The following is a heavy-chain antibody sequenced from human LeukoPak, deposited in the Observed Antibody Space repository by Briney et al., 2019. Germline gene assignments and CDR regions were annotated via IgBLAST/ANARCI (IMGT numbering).Heavy chain of an antibody. J-gene: IGHJ4*02. CDR1: GFTFSSYS. V-gene: IGHV3-48*01. D-gene: IGHD3-10*01. CDR3: ARAARVRGADPMRYYFDY. Sequence: GSLRLSCAASGFTFSSYSMNWVRQAPGKGLEWVSYISSSSSTIYYADSVKGRFTISRDNAKNSLYLQMNSLRAEDTAVYYCARAARVRGADPMRYYFDYWGQGTLVTVSS. CDR2: ISSSSSTI.